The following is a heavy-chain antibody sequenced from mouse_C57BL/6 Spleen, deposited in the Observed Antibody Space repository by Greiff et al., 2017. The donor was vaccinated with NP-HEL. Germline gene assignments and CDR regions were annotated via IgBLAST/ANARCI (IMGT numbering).Heavy chain of an antibody. CDR1: GFTFSSYA. V-gene: IGHV5-4*01. CDR3: ARVLRQLRPYYAMDY. Sequence: EVQVVESGGGLVKPGGSLKLSCAASGFTFSSYAMSWVRQTPEKRLEWVATISDGGSYTYYPDNVKGRFTISRDNAKNNLYLQMSHLKSEDTAMYYCARVLRQLRPYYAMDYWGQGTSVTVSS. CDR2: ISDGGSYT. D-gene: IGHD3-2*02. J-gene: IGHJ4*01.